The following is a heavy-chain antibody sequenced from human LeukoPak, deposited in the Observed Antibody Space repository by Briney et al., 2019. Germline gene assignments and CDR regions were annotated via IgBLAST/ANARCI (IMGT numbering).Heavy chain of an antibody. CDR3: ATGLVSAYEY. V-gene: IGHV3-74*01. J-gene: IGHJ4*02. CDR1: GLTFTNYW. Sequence: GGSLRLSCAASGLTFTNYWMHWVRQAPGKGLGLVSRIHSDAITTVYADSVKGRFTISRDNAKNMLYLQMHSLRVEDTALYYCATGLVSAYEYWGQGTPVTVSS. CDR2: IHSDAITT. D-gene: IGHD2-21*01.